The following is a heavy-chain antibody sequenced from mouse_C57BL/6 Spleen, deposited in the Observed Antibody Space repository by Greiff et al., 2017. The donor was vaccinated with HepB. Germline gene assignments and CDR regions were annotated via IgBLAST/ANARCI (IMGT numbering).Heavy chain of an antibody. CDR2: ISSGSSTI. Sequence: EVKLVESGGGLVKPGGSLKLSCAASGFTFSDYGMHWVRQAPEKGLEWVAYISSGSSTIYYADTVKGRFTISRDNAKNTLFLQMTSLRSEDTAMYYFALLFGSSYAMDYWGQGTSVTVSS. CDR1: GFTFSDYG. J-gene: IGHJ4*01. D-gene: IGHD1-1*01. CDR3: ALLFGSSYAMDY. V-gene: IGHV5-17*01.